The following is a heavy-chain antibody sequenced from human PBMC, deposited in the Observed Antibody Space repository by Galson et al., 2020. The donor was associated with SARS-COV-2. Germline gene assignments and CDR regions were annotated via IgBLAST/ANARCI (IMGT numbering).Heavy chain of an antibody. CDR2: IKYDGNER. J-gene: IGHJ3*01. CDR1: GFIFSNLW. Sequence: GESLKISCAASGFIFSNLWMSWVRQAPGKGLEWVANIKYDGNERNYLDSVKGRFTISRDNVKNSLYLQMNSLRAEDTAVYYCVREETLDAFDVWCHGTVVTVSS. V-gene: IGHV3-7*01. CDR3: VREETLDAFDV.